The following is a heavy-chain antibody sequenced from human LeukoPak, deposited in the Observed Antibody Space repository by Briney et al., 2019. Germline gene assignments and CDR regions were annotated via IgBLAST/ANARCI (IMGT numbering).Heavy chain of an antibody. CDR3: AVNLAYCGGDCYPFDAFDI. CDR1: GYTFTGYY. J-gene: IGHJ3*02. CDR2: INPNNGGT. V-gene: IGHV1-2*02. D-gene: IGHD2-21*02. Sequence: ASVKVSCKASGYTFTGYYMHWVRQAPGQGLEWMGWINPNNGGTNYAQKFQGRVTMTRDTSISTTYMELSRLRSDDTAVYYCAVNLAYCGGDCYPFDAFDIWGQGTMVTVSS.